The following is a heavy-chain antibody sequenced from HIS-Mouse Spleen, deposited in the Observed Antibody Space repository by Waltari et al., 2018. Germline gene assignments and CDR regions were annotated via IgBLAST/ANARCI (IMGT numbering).Heavy chain of an antibody. V-gene: IGHV3-66*01. Sequence: EVQLVESGGGLVQPGGSLRLSCAASGFTCSSNYMSWVRQAPGKGLEWVSVIYSGGSTYYADSVKGRFTISRDNSKNTLYLQMNSLRAEDTAVYYCARGTRFSTRFDYWGQGTLVTVSS. CDR3: ARGTRFSTRFDY. D-gene: IGHD2-2*01. CDR1: GFTCSSNY. J-gene: IGHJ4*02. CDR2: IYSGGST.